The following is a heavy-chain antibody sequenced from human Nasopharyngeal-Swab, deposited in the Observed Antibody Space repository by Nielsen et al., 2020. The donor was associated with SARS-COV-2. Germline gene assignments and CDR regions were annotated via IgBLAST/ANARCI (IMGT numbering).Heavy chain of an antibody. Sequence: WVRQAPGQGLEWMGWMNPNSGNTGYAQKFQGRVTMTRNTSISTAYMELSSLRSEDTAVYYCARGHRGYSGYDYYYYHMDVWGKGTTVTVSS. CDR2: MNPNSGNT. D-gene: IGHD5-12*01. CDR3: ARGHRGYSGYDYYYYHMDV. J-gene: IGHJ6*03. V-gene: IGHV1-8*01.